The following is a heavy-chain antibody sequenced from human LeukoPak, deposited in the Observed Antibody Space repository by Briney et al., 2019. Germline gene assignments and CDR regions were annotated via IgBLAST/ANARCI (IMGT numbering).Heavy chain of an antibody. J-gene: IGHJ4*02. V-gene: IGHV1-18*01. CDR2: ISADNGNT. Sequence: ASVKVSCKASGYTFTSYGISWVRQAPGQGLEWMGWISADNGNTNYAQKLQGRVTMTTDISTSTAYMELRSLRSDDTAVYFCARCSGGDCYRPLDFWGQGTLVTVSS. CDR1: GYTFTSYG. CDR3: ARCSGGDCYRPLDF. D-gene: IGHD2-21*01.